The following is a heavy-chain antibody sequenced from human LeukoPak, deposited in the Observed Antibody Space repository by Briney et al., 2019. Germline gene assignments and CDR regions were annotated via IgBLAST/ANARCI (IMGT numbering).Heavy chain of an antibody. V-gene: IGHV3-30*18. CDR1: GFTFSSYG. CDR2: ISYDGSNR. J-gene: IGHJ4*02. D-gene: IGHD3-10*01. CDR3: AKDLRWFGFFDY. Sequence: GGSLRLSCAASGFTFSSYGMHWVRQAPGKGLEWVAVISYDGSNRYYADSVKGRFTISRDNSKNTPYLQMNSLRAEDTAVYYCAKDLRWFGFFDYWGQGTLVTVSS.